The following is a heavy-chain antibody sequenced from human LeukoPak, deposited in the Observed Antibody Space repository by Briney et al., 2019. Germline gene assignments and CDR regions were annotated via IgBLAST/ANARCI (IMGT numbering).Heavy chain of an antibody. J-gene: IGHJ5*02. CDR1: GFTFSSYA. CDR2: ISYDGSNK. CDR3: ARDGKIGSSGWYHWFDP. V-gene: IGHV3-30*04. Sequence: GGSLRLSCAASGFTFSSYAMHWVRQAPGKGLEWVTVISYDGSNKYYADSVKGRFTISRDNSKNTLYLQMNSLRAEDTAVYYCARDGKIGSSGWYHWFDPWGQGTLVTVSS. D-gene: IGHD6-19*01.